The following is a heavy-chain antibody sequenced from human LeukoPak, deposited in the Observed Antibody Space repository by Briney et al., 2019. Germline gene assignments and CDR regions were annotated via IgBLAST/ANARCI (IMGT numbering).Heavy chain of an antibody. Sequence: GGSLRLSCAASGFTFSSYAMSWVRQAPGKGLEWVSAISGSGGSTYYADSVKGRFTISRDNSKNTLYLQMNSLRAEDTAVYYCAKDLVTMVRGARDYYMDAWGKGTTVTVSS. CDR3: AKDLVTMVRGARDYYMDA. CDR1: GFTFSSYA. D-gene: IGHD3-10*01. CDR2: ISGSGGST. V-gene: IGHV3-23*01. J-gene: IGHJ6*03.